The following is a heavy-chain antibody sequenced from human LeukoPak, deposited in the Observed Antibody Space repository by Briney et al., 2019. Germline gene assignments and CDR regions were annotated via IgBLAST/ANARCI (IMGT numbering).Heavy chain of an antibody. Sequence: SETLPLTCAVYGGSFSGYYWSWIRQPPGKGLEWIGEINHSGSTNYNPSLKSRVTISVDTSKNQFSLKLSSVTAADTAVYYCASGYGGLFDYWGQGTLVTVSS. D-gene: IGHD4-23*01. J-gene: IGHJ4*02. V-gene: IGHV4-34*01. CDR3: ASGYGGLFDY. CDR2: INHSGST. CDR1: GGSFSGYY.